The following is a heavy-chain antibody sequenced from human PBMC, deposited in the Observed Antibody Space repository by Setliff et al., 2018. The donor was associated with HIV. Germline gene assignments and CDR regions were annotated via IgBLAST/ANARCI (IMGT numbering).Heavy chain of an antibody. CDR2: INPNNGGS. J-gene: IGHJ4*02. Sequence: AASVKVSCKDSGYTFTGYYMHWVRQAPGQGLEWMGWINPNNGGSNYAQKFQCWITMTRDTSISTAYMELSRLRSDDTAVYYCARGMDYYDTSGYYQYYFDYWGQGTLVTVSS. D-gene: IGHD3-22*01. CDR1: GYTFTGYY. V-gene: IGHV1-2*04. CDR3: ARGMDYYDTSGYYQYYFDY.